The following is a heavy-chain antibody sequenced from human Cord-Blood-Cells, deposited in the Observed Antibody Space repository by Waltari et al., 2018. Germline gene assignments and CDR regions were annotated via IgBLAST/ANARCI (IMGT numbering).Heavy chain of an antibody. CDR1: GGSFSGYS. J-gene: IGHJ3*02. Sequence: QVQLQQWGAGLLKPSETLSLTCAVYGGSFSGYSWSWIRQPPGKGLEWIGEINHSGSTNYNPSLKSRVTISVDTSKNQFSLKLSSVTAADTAVYYCARWNWGSGAFDIWGQGTMVTVSS. V-gene: IGHV4-34*01. CDR3: ARWNWGSGAFDI. D-gene: IGHD7-27*01. CDR2: INHSGST.